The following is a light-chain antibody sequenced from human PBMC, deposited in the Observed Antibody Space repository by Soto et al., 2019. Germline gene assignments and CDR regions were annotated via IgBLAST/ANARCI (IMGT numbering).Light chain of an antibody. CDR3: QQRLSWPIT. Sequence: EIVMTQSPATLSVSPGERATLSFRASQSVSSNLAWYQQKPGQAPRLLIFDTSNRATGIPARFSGSGAGTDYTLSISSLEPEDFAVYYCQQRLSWPITFGQGTRLEIK. CDR2: DTS. V-gene: IGKV3D-11*02. J-gene: IGKJ5*01. CDR1: QSVSSN.